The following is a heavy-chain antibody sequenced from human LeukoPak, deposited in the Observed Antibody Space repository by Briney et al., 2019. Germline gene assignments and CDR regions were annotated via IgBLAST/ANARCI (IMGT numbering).Heavy chain of an antibody. J-gene: IGHJ4*02. CDR3: SASLIY. D-gene: IGHD1-26*01. Sequence: GGSLRLSCAASGFSFSNYYMDWVRQAPGKGLEWLANIKYDGSDKYYVDAVKGRFTISRDNAKNSVYLQINSLRVEDTAMYYCSASLIYWGQGTLVTVSS. CDR2: IKYDGSDK. V-gene: IGHV3-7*01. CDR1: GFSFSNYY.